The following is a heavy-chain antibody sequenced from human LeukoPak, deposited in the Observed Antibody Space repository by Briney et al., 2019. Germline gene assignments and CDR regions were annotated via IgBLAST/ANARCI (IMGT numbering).Heavy chain of an antibody. CDR1: GFTFSDYY. D-gene: IGHD3-22*01. CDR3: ARGKSYDSSGYYYVLDY. V-gene: IGHV3-11*06. J-gene: IGHJ4*02. CDR2: ISSSSSYT. Sequence: GGSLRLSCAASGFTFSDYYMSWIRQAPGKGLEWVSYISSSSSYTNYTDSVKGRFTISRDNAKNSLYLQMNSLRAEDTAVYYCARGKSYDSSGYYYVLDYWGQGTLVTVSS.